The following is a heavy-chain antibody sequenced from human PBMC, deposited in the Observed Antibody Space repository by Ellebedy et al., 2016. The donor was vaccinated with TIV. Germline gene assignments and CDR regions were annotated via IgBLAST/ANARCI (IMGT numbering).Heavy chain of an antibody. CDR1: GYTFTSYG. CDR3: AKDAFYTYYYDSSGPGDY. V-gene: IGHV1-18*04. CDR2: ISAYNGNT. Sequence: ASVKVSCKASGYTFTSYGISWVRQAPGQGLEWMGWISAYNGNTNYAQKLQGRVTMTTDTSTSTAYMELRSLRSDDTAVYYCAKDAFYTYYYDSSGPGDYWGQGTLVTVSS. J-gene: IGHJ4*02. D-gene: IGHD3-22*01.